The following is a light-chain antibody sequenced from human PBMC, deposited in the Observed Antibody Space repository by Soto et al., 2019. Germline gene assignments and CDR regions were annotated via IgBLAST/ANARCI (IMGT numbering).Light chain of an antibody. CDR1: NIGSKS. J-gene: IGLJ1*01. CDR3: QVWDSSSDHFV. V-gene: IGLV3-21*02. CDR2: DDS. Sequence: SYELTQPPSVSVAPGQTATITCGGNNIGSKSVHWYQQEPGQAPVVVVYDDSDRPSGIPERFSGSNSGNTATLDISRVEAGDEADYYCQVWDSSSDHFVFGTGTKVTVL.